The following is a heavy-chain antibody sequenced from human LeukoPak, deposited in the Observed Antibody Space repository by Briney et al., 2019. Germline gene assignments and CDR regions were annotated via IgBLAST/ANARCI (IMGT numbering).Heavy chain of an antibody. D-gene: IGHD2-2*01. Sequence: GGSLRLSCAASGFTFSSYWMHWVRQGPGKGLVWVSRINSDGSSTNYADSVRGRFTVSRDNAENTLYLQMNSLRVEDTAVYYCARRVVVAAAPYYFDYWGQGTLVTVSS. V-gene: IGHV3-74*01. CDR2: INSDGSST. CDR1: GFTFSSYW. J-gene: IGHJ4*02. CDR3: ARRVVVAAAPYYFDY.